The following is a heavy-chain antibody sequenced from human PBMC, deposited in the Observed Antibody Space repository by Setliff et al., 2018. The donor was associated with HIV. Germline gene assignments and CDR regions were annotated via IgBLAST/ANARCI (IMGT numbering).Heavy chain of an antibody. D-gene: IGHD1-26*01. V-gene: IGHV4-39*01. Sequence: PSETLSLTCTVSGGSISSSSYYWGWIRQPPGKGLEWIGSIYYSGSTYYNPSLKSRVTISVDTSKNQFSLKLSSVTAADTAVYYCARLLGPFDYWGQGTLVTVS. CDR1: GGSISSSSYY. CDR3: ARLLGPFDY. J-gene: IGHJ4*02. CDR2: IYYSGST.